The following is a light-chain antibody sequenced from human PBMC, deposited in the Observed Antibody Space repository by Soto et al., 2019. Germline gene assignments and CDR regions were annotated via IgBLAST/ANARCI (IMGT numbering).Light chain of an antibody. Sequence: DIQMTQSPSSLSASVGDRVTITCQASQDISKYLNWYQQKPGKAPKLLNYDASNLETGVPSRFSGSGSGTDFTLTINSLQPEDIAKYYCQQYKSLLSFGPGTKVDIK. J-gene: IGKJ3*01. CDR3: QQYKSLLS. CDR2: DAS. V-gene: IGKV1-33*01. CDR1: QDISKY.